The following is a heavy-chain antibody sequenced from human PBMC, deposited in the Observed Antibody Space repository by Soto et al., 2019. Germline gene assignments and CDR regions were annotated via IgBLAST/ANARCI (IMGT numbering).Heavy chain of an antibody. V-gene: IGHV4-39*01. CDR1: GGSISSSSYY. J-gene: IGHJ4*02. Sequence: SETLSLTCTVSGGSISSSSYYWGWIRQPPGKGLEWIGSIYYSGSTYYNPSLKSRVIISVDTSKNQFSLKLSSVTAADTAVYYCARPLISSGSYPSWYFDYWGQGTLVTVSS. CDR3: ARPLISSGSYPSWYFDY. CDR2: IYYSGST. D-gene: IGHD3-10*01.